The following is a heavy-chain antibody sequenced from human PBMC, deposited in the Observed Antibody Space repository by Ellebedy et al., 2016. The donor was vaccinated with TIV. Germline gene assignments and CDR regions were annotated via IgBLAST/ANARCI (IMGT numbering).Heavy chain of an antibody. CDR2: INHSGST. V-gene: IGHV4-34*01. J-gene: IGHJ4*02. CDR1: GGSFTAYY. Sequence: SETLSLTXAVYGGSFTAYYWSWIRQSPGKGLEWIGEINHSGSTSYNPSLKSRVTMSVDTSKNQFSLKVTSVTAADTAVYYCARHGQFDYWGQGTLVIVSS. D-gene: IGHD5-24*01. CDR3: ARHGQFDY.